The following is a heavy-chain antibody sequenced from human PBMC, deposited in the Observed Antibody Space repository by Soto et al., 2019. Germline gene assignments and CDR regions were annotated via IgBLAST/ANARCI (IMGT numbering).Heavy chain of an antibody. Sequence: EVHLVESGGGLVQPGGSLRLSCAASGFTFSDHYMEWVRQAPGGGLEWVGRIRNKANSYTTEYGASVKGRFTISRDDSTNSLSLQMMSLKTEDAAVYDCASAWFAELKCFDYWGQGTLVTVSS. CDR3: ASAWFAELKCFDY. CDR1: GFTFSDHY. D-gene: IGHD3-10*01. J-gene: IGHJ4*02. CDR2: IRNKANSYTT. V-gene: IGHV3-72*01.